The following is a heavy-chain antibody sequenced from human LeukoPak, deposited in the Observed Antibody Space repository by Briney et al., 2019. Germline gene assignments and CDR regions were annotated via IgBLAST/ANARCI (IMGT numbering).Heavy chain of an antibody. D-gene: IGHD3-10*01. CDR2: ISGSSAST. Sequence: GGSLRLSCAASGFTFSTYAMNWVRQAPGKGLEWVSGISGSSASTYYADSVKGRFTISRDNSKNTLYVQMNSLRAEDTAVYYCAVGSYYFDYWGQGTLVTVSS. V-gene: IGHV3-23*01. J-gene: IGHJ4*02. CDR1: GFTFSTYA. CDR3: AVGSYYFDY.